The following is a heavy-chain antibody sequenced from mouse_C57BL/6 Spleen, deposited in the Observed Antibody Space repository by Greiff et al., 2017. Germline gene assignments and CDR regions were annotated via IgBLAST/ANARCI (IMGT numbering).Heavy chain of an antibody. CDR3: ARKSGYDYGFDY. CDR2: IDPSDSET. D-gene: IGHD2-4*01. CDR1: GYTFTSYW. Sequence: QVQLQQPGAELVRPGSSVKLSCKASGYTFTSYWMHWVKQRPIQGLEWIGNIDPSDSETPYNQKFKDKATLTVDKSSSTAYMQLSSLTSEDSAVYYCARKSGYDYGFDYWGQGTTLTVSS. J-gene: IGHJ2*01. V-gene: IGHV1-52*01.